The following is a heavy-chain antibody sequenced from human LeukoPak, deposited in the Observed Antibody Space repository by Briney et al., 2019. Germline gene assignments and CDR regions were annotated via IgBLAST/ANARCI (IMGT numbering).Heavy chain of an antibody. V-gene: IGHV3-23*01. CDR3: AKVETAAAAALRGFDY. Sequence: GGSLRLSCAASGFTFSSYAMSWVRQAPGKGLEWVSSIGGSGGSTYYADSVKGRFTISRDNSKNTLYLQMNSLRAEDTAVYYCAKVETAAAAALRGFDYWGQGTLVTVSS. D-gene: IGHD6-13*01. J-gene: IGHJ4*02. CDR1: GFTFSSYA. CDR2: IGGSGGST.